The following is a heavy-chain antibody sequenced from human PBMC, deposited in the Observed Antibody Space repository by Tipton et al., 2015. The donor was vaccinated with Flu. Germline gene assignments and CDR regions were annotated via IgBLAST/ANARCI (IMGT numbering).Heavy chain of an antibody. CDR3: ARRAASLVAGYYYGIDV. Sequence: TLSLTCSVSGDSISSGNYFWNWIRQPAGKGPQWIGHIHTGGSANYNPTLKRRVTISVDTSKNHFSLRLTSVTAADTAIYYCARRAASLVAGYYYGIDVWGQGTTVTVSS. J-gene: IGHJ6*02. V-gene: IGHV4-61*09. CDR1: GDSISSGNYF. CDR2: IHTGGSA. D-gene: IGHD2-15*01.